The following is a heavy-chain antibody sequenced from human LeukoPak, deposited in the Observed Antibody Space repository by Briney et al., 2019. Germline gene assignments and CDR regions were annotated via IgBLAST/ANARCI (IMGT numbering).Heavy chain of an antibody. CDR3: ARGWDIVVVVAATREWFDP. CDR2: IYTSGST. J-gene: IGHJ5*02. Sequence: PETLSLTCTVSGGSISSYYWSWIRQPAGKGLEWIGRIYTSGSTNYNPSLKSRVTMSVDTSKNQFSLKLSSVTAADTAVYYCARGWDIVVVVAATREWFDPWGQGTLVTVSS. D-gene: IGHD2-15*01. CDR1: GGSISSYY. V-gene: IGHV4-4*07.